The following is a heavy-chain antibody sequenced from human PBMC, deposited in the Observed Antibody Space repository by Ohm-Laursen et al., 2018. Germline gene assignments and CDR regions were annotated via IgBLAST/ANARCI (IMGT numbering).Heavy chain of an antibody. CDR3: ARSGNSDHSPLGY. J-gene: IGHJ4*02. Sequence: SLRLSCAASGFIFSSYSMSWVRQAPGKGLEWVSSISSSSGSIYYADSVKGRFTISRDNAKNTLYLQMNSLRGDDTSIYYCARSGNSDHSPLGYWGQGTLVTVSS. CDR1: GFIFSSYS. CDR2: ISSSSGSI. V-gene: IGHV3-21*03. D-gene: IGHD5-12*01.